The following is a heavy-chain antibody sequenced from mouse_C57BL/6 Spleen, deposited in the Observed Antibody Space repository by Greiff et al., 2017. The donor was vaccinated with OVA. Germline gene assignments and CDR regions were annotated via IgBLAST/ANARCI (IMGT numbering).Heavy chain of an antibody. V-gene: IGHV5-4*01. CDR3: ARVSGTGGAMDY. J-gene: IGHJ4*01. CDR2: ISDGGSYT. D-gene: IGHD4-1*01. Sequence: EVHLVESGGGLVKPGGSLKLSCAASGFTFSSYAMSWVRQTPEKRLEWVATISDGGSYTYYPDNVKGRFTISRDNAKNNLYLQMSHLKSEDTAMYYCARVSGTGGAMDYWGQGTSVTVSS. CDR1: GFTFSSYA.